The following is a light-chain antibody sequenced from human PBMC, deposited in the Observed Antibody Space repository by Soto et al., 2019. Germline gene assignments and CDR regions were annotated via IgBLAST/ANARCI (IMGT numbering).Light chain of an antibody. CDR3: QQYNTNSPLT. V-gene: IGKV1-5*01. J-gene: IGKJ4*01. CDR1: QSIGTW. Sequence: TQMTQSPSTLSASVGDRVTITCRAAQSIGTWYSWYQQKPGKAPKLLIYDAASWESGGPSRFSGSGAGTEFTLTISSLQADDFAAYYCQQYNTNSPLTFGGGTKVDIK. CDR2: DAA.